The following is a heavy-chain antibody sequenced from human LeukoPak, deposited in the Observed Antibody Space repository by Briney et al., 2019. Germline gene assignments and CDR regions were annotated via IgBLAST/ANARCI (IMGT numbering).Heavy chain of an antibody. V-gene: IGHV4-4*02. CDR2: VNLQGGT. Sequence: KSSGTLALTCDVSGGYITQPNYWTWVRQPPGKGLEWIGEVNLQGGTNYNPSLLRRVAISVDTSANHVSLQMTSVTAVDTAVYYCAREGGSYRPLDYSGQGTLVTVSS. CDR3: AREGGSYRPLDY. CDR1: GGYITQPNY. D-gene: IGHD3-16*02. J-gene: IGHJ4*02.